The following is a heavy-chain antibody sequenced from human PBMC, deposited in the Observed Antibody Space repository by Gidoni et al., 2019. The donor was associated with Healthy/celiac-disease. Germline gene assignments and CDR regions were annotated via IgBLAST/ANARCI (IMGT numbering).Heavy chain of an antibody. CDR3: ARASVYSSRWYDKDWFDH. Sequence: QVQLVQSGAEVKKPGSSVKVSCKASGVTFSSYAISWVRQAPGQGREWMGGIIPIFGTAKYAQKFKGRVTITADESTSTAYMELSSVRSEDTAVYYCARASVYSSRWYDKDWFDHWGQGTLVTVSS. CDR1: GVTFSSYA. CDR2: IIPIFGTA. V-gene: IGHV1-69*01. J-gene: IGHJ5*02. D-gene: IGHD6-13*01.